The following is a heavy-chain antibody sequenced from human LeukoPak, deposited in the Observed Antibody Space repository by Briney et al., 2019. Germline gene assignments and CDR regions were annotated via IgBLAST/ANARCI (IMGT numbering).Heavy chain of an antibody. CDR1: GFTFSSYA. CDR2: ISYDGSNK. Sequence: GGSLRLSCAASGFTFSSYAMHWVRQAPGKGLEWVAVISYDGSNKYYADSVKGRFTISRDNSKNTLYLQMNSLRAEDTAVYYCARDSYDYGDYPLGPWGQGTLVTVSS. D-gene: IGHD4-17*01. J-gene: IGHJ5*02. V-gene: IGHV3-30-3*01. CDR3: ARDSYDYGDYPLGP.